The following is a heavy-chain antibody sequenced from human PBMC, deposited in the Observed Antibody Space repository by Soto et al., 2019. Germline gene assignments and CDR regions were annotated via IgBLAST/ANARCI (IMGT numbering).Heavy chain of an antibody. CDR1: GGTISSYA. D-gene: IGHD2-2*01. CDR2: IIPIFGTA. CDR3: ARDLGMESSISNWFDP. Sequence: GASVKVACKASGGTISSYASSWVRQAPGQGLEWMGGIIPIFGTANYAQKFQGRVTITADESTSTAYMELSSLRSEDTAVYYCARDLGMESSISNWFDPWGQGTLVTVSS. V-gene: IGHV1-69*13. J-gene: IGHJ5*02.